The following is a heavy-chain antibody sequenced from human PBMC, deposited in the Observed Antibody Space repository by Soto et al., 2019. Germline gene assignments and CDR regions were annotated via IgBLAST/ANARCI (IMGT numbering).Heavy chain of an antibody. CDR1: GYTFSTSG. V-gene: IGHV1-18*01. Sequence: QVQLVQSGAEVRKPGASVKVSCKASGYTFSTSGMSWLRQAPGQGIEWMGWISTYNGDTNDAPKFQARVTMTSDTSTSTVYMELGSLRSDDTAVYYFGSAGAGPDYYYGIEVWGRGTRVTVSS. J-gene: IGHJ6*02. D-gene: IGHD6-19*01. CDR3: GSAGAGPDYYYGIEV. CDR2: ISTYNGDT.